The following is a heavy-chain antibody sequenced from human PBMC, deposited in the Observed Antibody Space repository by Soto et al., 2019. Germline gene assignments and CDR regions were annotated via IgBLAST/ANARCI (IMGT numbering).Heavy chain of an antibody. CDR1: GYTFTIYS. V-gene: IGHV1-3*01. Sequence: ASVKVSCKASGYTFTIYSMHWVRQAPGQRLEWMGWINAGNGNTKYSQKFQGRVTITRDTSASTAYMELSSLRSEDTAVYYCARELTSATSWFDPWGQGTLVTVSS. CDR2: INAGNGNT. CDR3: ARELTSATSWFDP. J-gene: IGHJ5*02. D-gene: IGHD2-15*01.